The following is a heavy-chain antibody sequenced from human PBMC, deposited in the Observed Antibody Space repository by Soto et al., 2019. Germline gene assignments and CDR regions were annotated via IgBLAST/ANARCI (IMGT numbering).Heavy chain of an antibody. V-gene: IGHV4-34*01. D-gene: IGHD2-2*01. J-gene: IGHJ6*02. CDR2: INHSGST. CDR3: ASSCNGSSPDYYYYYGMDV. Sequence: SETLSLTCAVYGGSFSGYYWSWIRQPPGKGLEWIGEINHSGSTNYNPSLKSRVTISVDTSKNQFSLKLSSVTAADTAVYYCASSCNGSSPDYYYYYGMDVWGQGTTVTVSS. CDR1: GGSFSGYY.